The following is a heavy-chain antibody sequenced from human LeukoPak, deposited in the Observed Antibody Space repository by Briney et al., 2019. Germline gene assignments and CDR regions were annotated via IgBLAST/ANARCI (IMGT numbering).Heavy chain of an antibody. CDR1: GFTFSSYS. CDR3: ARDNPYYYDGSGYDAFDI. J-gene: IGHJ3*02. V-gene: IGHV3-48*01. Sequence: GGSLRLSCAASGFTFSSYSMNWVRQAPGKGLEWVSYISSSSSTIYYADSVKGRFTISRDNAKNSLYLQMNSLRAEDTAVYYCARDNPYYYDGSGYDAFDIWGQGTMVTVSS. D-gene: IGHD3-22*01. CDR2: ISSSSSTI.